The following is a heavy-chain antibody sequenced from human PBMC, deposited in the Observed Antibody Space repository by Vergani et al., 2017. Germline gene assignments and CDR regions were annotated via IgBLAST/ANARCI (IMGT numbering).Heavy chain of an antibody. V-gene: IGHV3-48*03. CDR3: ARVSLAYGSGSYYCDYYFDY. D-gene: IGHD3-10*01. CDR1: GFTFSSYE. Sequence: EVQLVESGGGLVQPGGSLRLSCAASGFTFSSYEMNWVRQAPGKGLEWVSYISSSGSTIYYADSVTGRFTISRDNAKNSLYLQMNSLRAEDTAVYYCARVSLAYGSGSYYCDYYFDYWGQGTLVTVSS. CDR2: ISSSGSTI. J-gene: IGHJ4*02.